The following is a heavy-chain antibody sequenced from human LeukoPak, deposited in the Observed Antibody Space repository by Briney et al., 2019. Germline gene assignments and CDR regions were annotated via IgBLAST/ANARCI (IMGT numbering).Heavy chain of an antibody. CDR3: AREDGYSYGTELLDY. CDR2: INPNSGGT. D-gene: IGHD5-18*01. V-gene: IGHV1-2*02. Sequence: ASVKVSCKASGYTFTGYYMHWVRQAPGHGLEWMGWINPNSGGTNYAQKFQGRVTMTRDTSISTAYMELSRLRSDDTAVYYCAREDGYSYGTELLDYWGQGTLVTVSS. J-gene: IGHJ4*02. CDR1: GYTFTGYY.